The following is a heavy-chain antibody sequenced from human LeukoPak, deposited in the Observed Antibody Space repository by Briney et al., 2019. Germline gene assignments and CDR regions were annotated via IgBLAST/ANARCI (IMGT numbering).Heavy chain of an antibody. CDR2: MYYSGST. J-gene: IGHJ5*02. D-gene: IGHD2-15*01. CDR3: ARHVPARVAGRWFDP. Sequence: SETLSLTCAVSGGSISSSSYYWGWIRQPPGKGLEWIGSMYYSGSTYYNPPLKSGVTLPVDTSKNQFSLKLSSVTAADTAVYYCARHVPARVAGRWFDPWGQGTLVTVSS. CDR1: GGSISSSSYY. V-gene: IGHV4-39*01.